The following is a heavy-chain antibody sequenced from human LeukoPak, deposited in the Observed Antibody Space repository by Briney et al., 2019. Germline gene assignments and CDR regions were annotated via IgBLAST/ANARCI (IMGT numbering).Heavy chain of an antibody. D-gene: IGHD3-3*01. CDR1: GFIFSNFG. Sequence: GGSLRLFCTTSGFIFSNFGMHWVRQAPDKGLEWLAFIRHDGSNQYSADSVKGRFTISRDNSRSTLVLQMDNLRSEDTAIYYCARDLGIFGDFDYWGQGTLVIVSS. V-gene: IGHV3-30*02. J-gene: IGHJ4*02. CDR3: ARDLGIFGDFDY. CDR2: IRHDGSNQ.